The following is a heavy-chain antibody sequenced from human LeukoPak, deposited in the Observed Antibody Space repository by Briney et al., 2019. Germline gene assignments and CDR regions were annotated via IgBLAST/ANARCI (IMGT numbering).Heavy chain of an antibody. D-gene: IGHD3-22*01. V-gene: IGHV4-39*01. CDR2: IYYSGNT. CDR1: GASFSSTSYY. Sequence: PSETLSLTCTVSGASFSSTSYYWGWIRQPPGKGLEWIGSIYYSGNTYYNQSLRSRVTISVDTSKNQFSLKLTSVTAADTAVYYCARHYHDTSGYYPWYFDNWGQGILVTVSS. J-gene: IGHJ4*02. CDR3: ARHYHDTSGYYPWYFDN.